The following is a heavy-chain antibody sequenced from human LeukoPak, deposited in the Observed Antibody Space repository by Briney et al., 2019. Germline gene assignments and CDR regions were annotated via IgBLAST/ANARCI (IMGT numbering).Heavy chain of an antibody. Sequence: GSLRLSCAASGFTFSSYGMHWVRQAPGKGLEWVAFIRYDGSNKYYADSVKGRFTISRDNSKNTLYLQMNSLRAEDTAVYYCAKVSITMVRGVISAFDIWGQGTMVTVSS. V-gene: IGHV3-30*02. J-gene: IGHJ3*02. CDR1: GFTFSSYG. D-gene: IGHD3-10*01. CDR2: IRYDGSNK. CDR3: AKVSITMVRGVISAFDI.